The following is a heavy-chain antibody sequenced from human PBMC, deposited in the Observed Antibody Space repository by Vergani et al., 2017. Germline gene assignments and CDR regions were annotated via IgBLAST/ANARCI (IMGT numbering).Heavy chain of an antibody. CDR2: IIPIFGTA. Sequence: QVQLVQSGAEVKKPGSSVKVSCKASGGTFSSYAISWVRQAPGRGLEWMGGIIPIFGTANYAQKFQGRVTITADESTSTAYMELSSLRSEDTAVYYCAREAYYYDSSGYRKRKNFDYWGQGTLVTVSS. J-gene: IGHJ4*02. D-gene: IGHD3-22*01. V-gene: IGHV1-69*01. CDR1: GGTFSSYA. CDR3: AREAYYYDSSGYRKRKNFDY.